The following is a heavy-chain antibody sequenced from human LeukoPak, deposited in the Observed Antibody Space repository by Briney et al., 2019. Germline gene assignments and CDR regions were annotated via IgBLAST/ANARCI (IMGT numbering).Heavy chain of an antibody. V-gene: IGHV1-8*01. D-gene: IGHD6-6*01. CDR3: ARAYSSSSLYYYYYYMDV. Sequence: ASVKVSCKASGYTFTSYDTNWVRQATGQGLEWMGWMNPNSGNTGYAQKFQGRVTMTRNTSRSTAYMELSSLRSEDTAVYYCARAYSSSSLYYYYYYMDVWGKGTTVTVSS. CDR1: GYTFTSYD. CDR2: MNPNSGNT. J-gene: IGHJ6*03.